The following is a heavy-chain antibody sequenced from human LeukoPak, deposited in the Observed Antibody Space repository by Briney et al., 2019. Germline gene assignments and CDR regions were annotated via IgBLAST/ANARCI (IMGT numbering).Heavy chain of an antibody. J-gene: IGHJ4*02. CDR3: ARVSGDYVFDY. CDR2: IYYSGST. Sequence: PSETLSLTCTVSGGSISSYYWSWIRQPPGKGLEWIGYIYYSGSTNYNPSLKSRVTISIDTSKNQFSLKLSSVTAADTAVYYCARVSGDYVFDYWGQGTLVTVSS. D-gene: IGHD4-17*01. CDR1: GGSISSYY. V-gene: IGHV4-59*12.